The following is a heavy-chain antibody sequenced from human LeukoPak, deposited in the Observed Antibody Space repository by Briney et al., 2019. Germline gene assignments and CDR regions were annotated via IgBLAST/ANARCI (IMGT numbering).Heavy chain of an antibody. CDR1: GVTLTTSG. J-gene: IGHJ4*02. CDR3: MKDQGGNFGPFDY. Sequence: GGSLRLSCAASGVTLTTSGIHWVRQAPGKGLEWVAVLFYDGSNEFYSDSVKGRFTISRDTAKNMVYLQMSSLRAEDTGVYYCMKDQGGNFGPFDYWGQGTLVAVSS. V-gene: IGHV3-33*06. D-gene: IGHD4-23*01. CDR2: LFYDGSNE.